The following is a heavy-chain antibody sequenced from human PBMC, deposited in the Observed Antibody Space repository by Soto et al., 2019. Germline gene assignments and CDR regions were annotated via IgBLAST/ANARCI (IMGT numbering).Heavy chain of an antibody. CDR3: ARSLTMARGVITLHDY. Sequence: PSETLSLTCTVSGGSVSSGSYYWSWIRQPPGKGLEWIGYIYYSGSTNYNPSLKSRVTISVDTSKNQFSLKLSSVTAADTAVYYCARSLTMARGVITLHDYWGQGTLVTVSS. CDR1: GGSVSSGSYY. J-gene: IGHJ4*02. CDR2: IYYSGST. D-gene: IGHD3-10*01. V-gene: IGHV4-61*01.